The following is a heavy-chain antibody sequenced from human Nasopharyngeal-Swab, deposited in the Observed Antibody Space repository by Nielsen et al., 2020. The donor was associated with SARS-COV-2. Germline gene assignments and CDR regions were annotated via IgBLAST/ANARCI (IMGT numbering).Heavy chain of an antibody. CDR3: AKRDDYYESSGLGD. CDR1: GFTFSTYA. J-gene: IGHJ4*02. V-gene: IGHV3-23*01. Sequence: GESLKISCAASGFTFSTYAMYWVRQPPAKGLEWVSIISGSGGSTYYADSVKGRFTISRDNSKNTLYLQMNSLRAEDTAVYYCAKRDDYYESSGLGDWVQGTLVTVSS. D-gene: IGHD3-22*01. CDR2: ISGSGGST.